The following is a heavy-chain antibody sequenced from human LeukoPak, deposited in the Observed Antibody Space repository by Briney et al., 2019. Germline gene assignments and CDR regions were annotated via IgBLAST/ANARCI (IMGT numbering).Heavy chain of an antibody. CDR2: IYSGGST. Sequence: PGGPLRLSCAASGFTVSSNYMSWVRQAPGKGLEWVSVIYSGGSTYYADSVKGRFTISRDNSKNTLYLQMNSLRAEDTAVYYCARDSLWFGELSHNTAEDYWGQGTLVTVSS. J-gene: IGHJ4*02. V-gene: IGHV3-66*01. D-gene: IGHD3-10*01. CDR3: ARDSLWFGELSHNTAEDY. CDR1: GFTVSSNY.